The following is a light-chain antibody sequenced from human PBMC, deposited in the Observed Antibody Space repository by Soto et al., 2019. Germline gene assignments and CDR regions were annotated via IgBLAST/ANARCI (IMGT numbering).Light chain of an antibody. CDR3: GAWDDSLSAGV. CDR2: ENS. CDR1: SSNIGNNY. V-gene: IGLV1-51*02. Sequence: QSVLTQPPSVSAAPGQKVTVSCSGSSSNIGNNYVSWYQHLPGTAPKLLIYENSKRPSGIPDRFSGSKSGTSATLGITGLQTGDEGDYYCGAWDDSLSAGVFGGGTKLTVL. J-gene: IGLJ3*02.